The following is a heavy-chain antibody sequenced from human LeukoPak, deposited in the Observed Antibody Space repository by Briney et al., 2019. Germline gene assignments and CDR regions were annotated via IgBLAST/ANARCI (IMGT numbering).Heavy chain of an antibody. CDR3: AREGGNGDYFYCMDV. D-gene: IGHD2-8*01. CDR2: IRGDSTYI. V-gene: IGHV3-21*01. Sequence: GGSLRPSVAASAFTFRRYSINWVRQAPRRGLGWVSTIRGDSTYIYYADSVKGRFTISRDNAKNSLSLQMNGLRAEDTAVYYCAREGGNGDYFYCMDVWGKGTTVTVSS. CDR1: AFTFRRYS. J-gene: IGHJ6*03.